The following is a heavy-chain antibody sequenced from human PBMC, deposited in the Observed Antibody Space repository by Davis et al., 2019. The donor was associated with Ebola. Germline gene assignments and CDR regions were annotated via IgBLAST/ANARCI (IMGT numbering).Heavy chain of an antibody. CDR1: GFTFDDYA. D-gene: IGHD2-21*02. Sequence: GGSLRLSCAASGFTFDDYAMHWVRQAPGRGLESVSFISGYGGRTYYADSVKGRFTISRDNRKKSLYLQMNTLRTEDTALYYCGKADCGGDCRVVDYWGQGTLVTVSS. CDR2: ISGYGGRT. CDR3: GKADCGGDCRVVDY. J-gene: IGHJ4*02. V-gene: IGHV3-43*02.